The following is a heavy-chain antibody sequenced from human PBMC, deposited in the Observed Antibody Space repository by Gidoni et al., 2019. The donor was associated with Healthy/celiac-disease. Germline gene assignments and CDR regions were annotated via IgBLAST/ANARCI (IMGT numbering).Heavy chain of an antibody. Sequence: QVQLVQSGAEVKKPGASVKVSCQASGYTFTSYDINWVRQATGQGLEWMGWMNPNSGNTGYAQKFQGRVTMTRNTSISTADMELSSLRSEDTAVYYCARGRRFLEWLLPNWFDPWGQGTLVTVSS. D-gene: IGHD3-3*01. J-gene: IGHJ5*02. CDR2: MNPNSGNT. V-gene: IGHV1-8*01. CDR1: GYTFTSYD. CDR3: ARGRRFLEWLLPNWFDP.